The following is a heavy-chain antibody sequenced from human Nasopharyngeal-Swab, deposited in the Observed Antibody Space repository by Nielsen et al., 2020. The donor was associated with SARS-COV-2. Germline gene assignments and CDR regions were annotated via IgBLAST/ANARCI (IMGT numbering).Heavy chain of an antibody. Sequence: SLKISCAASGFTFGAYAMHWVRQAPGTGLEWVSGICCNRGSIGYADSVKGRFTISRDNDKNSLYLQMNSLRAEDTALYYCAKGLVRYCGGDCYSFDYWGQGTLVTVSS. CDR1: GFTFGAYA. D-gene: IGHD2-21*02. CDR3: AKGLVRYCGGDCYSFDY. CDR2: ICCNRGSI. V-gene: IGHV3-9*01. J-gene: IGHJ4*02.